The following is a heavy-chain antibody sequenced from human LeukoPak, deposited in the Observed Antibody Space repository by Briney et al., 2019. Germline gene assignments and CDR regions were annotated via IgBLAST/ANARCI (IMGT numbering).Heavy chain of an antibody. D-gene: IGHD2-15*01. CDR1: GGSISSYY. CDR3: ARDLIGPFDP. J-gene: IGHJ5*02. Sequence: PSETLSLTCTVSGGSISSYYWSWIRQPPGKGLEWIGYIYYSGSTNYNPSLKSRVTISVDTSKNQFSLKLSSVTAADTAVYYCARDLIGPFDPWGQGTLVTVSS. V-gene: IGHV4-59*12. CDR2: IYYSGST.